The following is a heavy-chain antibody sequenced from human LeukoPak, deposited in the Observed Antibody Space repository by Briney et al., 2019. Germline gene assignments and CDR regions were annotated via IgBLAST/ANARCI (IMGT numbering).Heavy chain of an antibody. J-gene: IGHJ6*03. CDR3: ARVDPYDSSGYYYYYMDV. D-gene: IGHD3-22*01. Sequence: PGGSLRLSCAASGVTFSSYSMNWVRQAPGKGLEWVSSISSSSSYIYYADSVKGRFTISRDNAKNSLYLQMNSLRAEDTAFYYCARVDPYDSSGYYYYYMDVWGKGTTVTVSS. CDR2: ISSSSSYI. V-gene: IGHV3-21*01. CDR1: GVTFSSYS.